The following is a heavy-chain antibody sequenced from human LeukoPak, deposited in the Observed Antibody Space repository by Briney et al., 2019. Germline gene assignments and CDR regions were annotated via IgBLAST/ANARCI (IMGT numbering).Heavy chain of an antibody. CDR2: IYSGGTT. J-gene: IGHJ4*02. V-gene: IGHV3-53*01. Sequence: GGSLRLSCATSGFTVSNNYMSWVRQAPGKGLEWVSVIYSGGTTYYADSVKGRFTISRDNSKNTLCLQMNSLRAEDTAVYCCARDTDSSGLYRGFDYWGQGTLVTVSS. CDR3: ARDTDSSGLYRGFDY. CDR1: GFTVSNNY. D-gene: IGHD6-19*01.